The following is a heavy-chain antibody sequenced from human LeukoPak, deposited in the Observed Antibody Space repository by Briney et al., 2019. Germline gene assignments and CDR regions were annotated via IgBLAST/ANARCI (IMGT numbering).Heavy chain of an antibody. CDR1: GGSFSGYY. CDR3: ARGRSCSSTSCLYNWFDP. CDR2: INHSGST. Sequence: SETLSLTCAVYGGSFSGYYWSWIRQPPGKGLEWIGEINHSGSTNYNPSLKSRVTISVDTSKNQFSLKLSSVTAADTAVCYCARGRSCSSTSCLYNWFDPWGQGTLVTVSS. J-gene: IGHJ5*02. D-gene: IGHD2-2*01. V-gene: IGHV4-34*01.